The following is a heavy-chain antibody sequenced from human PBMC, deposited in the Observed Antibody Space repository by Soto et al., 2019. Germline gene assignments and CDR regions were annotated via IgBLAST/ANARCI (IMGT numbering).Heavy chain of an antibody. V-gene: IGHV3-23*01. J-gene: IGHJ6*02. Sequence: GGSLRLSCAASGFTFSTYAMSWVRQAPGKGLEWVSAISDSGGSAYYADSVKGRFTISRDNSKNSLYLQMNSLRAEDTAVYYCARRTIQLWPRMDVWGQGTTVTVSS. CDR1: GFTFSTYA. D-gene: IGHD5-18*01. CDR2: ISDSGGSA. CDR3: ARRTIQLWPRMDV.